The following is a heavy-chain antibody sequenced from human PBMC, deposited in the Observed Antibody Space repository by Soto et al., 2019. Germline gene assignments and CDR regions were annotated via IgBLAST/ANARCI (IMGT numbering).Heavy chain of an antibody. CDR3: VKDIFLGFFGDGFDI. V-gene: IGHV3-9*01. CDR2: ISWNGGKI. Sequence: EAQLVESGGGLVQPGRSLRLYCAASGFTFNDYAMHWVRQVPGKGLEWVSGISWNGGKIAYADSVKGRFTISRDNAKNSLNLQMSSLRAEDTALYYCVKDIFLGFFGDGFDIWGQGTMVTVSS. CDR1: GFTFNDYA. J-gene: IGHJ3*02. D-gene: IGHD3-3*01.